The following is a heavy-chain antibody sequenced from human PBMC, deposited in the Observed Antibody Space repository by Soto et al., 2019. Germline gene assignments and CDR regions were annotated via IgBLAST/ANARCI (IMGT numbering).Heavy chain of an antibody. CDR1: GFTFSNYW. CDR2: INSDGSST. CDR3: ARAVDILVVSWFDP. V-gene: IGHV3-74*01. Sequence: PGGSLRLSCAASGFTFSNYWMHWVRQAPGEGLVWVSRINSDGSSTTYADSARGRFTISRDNAKNTLFLQMNGLRADDTAVYYCARAVDILVVSWFDPWGQGTLVTVSS. J-gene: IGHJ5*02. D-gene: IGHD2-2*01.